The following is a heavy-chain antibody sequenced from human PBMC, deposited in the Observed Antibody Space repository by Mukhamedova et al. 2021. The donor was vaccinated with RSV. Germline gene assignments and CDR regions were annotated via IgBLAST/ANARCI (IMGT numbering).Heavy chain of an antibody. CDR1: TYA. D-gene: IGHD3-3*01. J-gene: IGHJ4*02. V-gene: IGHV3-30*01. CDR2: ISYDGSNK. Sequence: TYAMHWVRQAPGKGLEWVAVISYDGSNKYYVDSVKGRFTISRDNSKNTLYLQMNSLRAEDTAVYYCASGVDFWSGTSPFFDYWCQ. CDR3: ASGVDFWSGTSPFFDY.